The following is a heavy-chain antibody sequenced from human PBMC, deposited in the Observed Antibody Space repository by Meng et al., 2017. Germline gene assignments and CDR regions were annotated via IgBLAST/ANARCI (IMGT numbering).Heavy chain of an antibody. CDR1: RDSVSRNSAA. V-gene: IGHV6-1*01. CDR2: TYYRSKWYN. D-gene: IGHD6-19*01. J-gene: IGHJ4*01. Sequence: LCLSCAISRDSVSRNSAAWDWIRQSPSRGLELLGRTYYRSKWYNDYAVSVKSRITINTDTSKNQFSLQLNSVTPEDTAVYYCARGGIAVAGTFDDWGQGTRVTVSS. CDR3: ARGGIAVAGTFDD.